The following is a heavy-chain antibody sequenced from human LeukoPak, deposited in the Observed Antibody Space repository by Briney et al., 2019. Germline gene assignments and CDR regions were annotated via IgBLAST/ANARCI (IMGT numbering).Heavy chain of an antibody. Sequence: SETLSLTCTVSGGSISSYYWSWIGQPPGKGLEWIGYIYYSGSTNYNPSLKSRVTISVDTSKNQFSLKLSSVTAADTAVYYCARSTYYYDSSGYYYFDYWGQGTLVTVSS. CDR3: ARSTYYYDSSGYYYFDY. V-gene: IGHV4-59*01. CDR2: IYYSGST. J-gene: IGHJ4*02. D-gene: IGHD3-22*01. CDR1: GGSISSYY.